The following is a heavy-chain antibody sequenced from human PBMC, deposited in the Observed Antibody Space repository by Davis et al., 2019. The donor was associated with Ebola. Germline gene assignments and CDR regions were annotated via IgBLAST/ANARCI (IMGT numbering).Heavy chain of an antibody. J-gene: IGHJ5*02. D-gene: IGHD4-11*01. CDR1: GGSISSGGYS. Sequence: SETLPLTCAVSGGSISSGGYSWSWIRQPPGKGLEWIGYIYHSGSTYYNPSLKSRVTISVDRSKNRFSLKLSSVTAADTAVYYCASFMTTVTTGWFDPWGQGTLVTVSS. CDR3: ASFMTTVTTGWFDP. V-gene: IGHV4-30-2*01. CDR2: IYHSGST.